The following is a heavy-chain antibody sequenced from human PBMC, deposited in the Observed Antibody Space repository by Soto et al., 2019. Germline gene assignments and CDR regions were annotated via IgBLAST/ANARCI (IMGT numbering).Heavy chain of an antibody. Sequence: GGSLRLSCAASGFTFSSYWMSWVRQAPGKGLEWVANIKQDGSEKYYVDSVKGRFTISRDNAKNSLYLQMNSLRAEDTAVYYCAREGYQLLSYAFEIWGQGTMVTVS. CDR1: GFTFSSYW. CDR3: AREGYQLLSYAFEI. V-gene: IGHV3-7*01. CDR2: IKQDGSEK. D-gene: IGHD2-2*01. J-gene: IGHJ3*02.